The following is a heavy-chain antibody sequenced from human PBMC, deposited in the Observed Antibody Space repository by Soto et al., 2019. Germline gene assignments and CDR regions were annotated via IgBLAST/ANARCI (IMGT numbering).Heavy chain of an antibody. CDR1: GGFVSSGNYY. V-gene: IGHV4-61*01. J-gene: IGHJ3*02. Sequence: SETLSLTCAVYGGFVSSGNYYWSWIRQPPGKGLEWVGEMSHSGGTHFNPSLKSRVTISVDTSKNQFSLKMSSVTAADTALYYCARVERGTATTVVDAFDIWGPGTMVTVSS. CDR2: MSHSGGT. D-gene: IGHD1-1*01. CDR3: ARVERGTATTVVDAFDI.